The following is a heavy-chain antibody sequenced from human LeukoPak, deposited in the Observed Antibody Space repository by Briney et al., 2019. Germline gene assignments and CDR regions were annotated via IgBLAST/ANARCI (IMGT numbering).Heavy chain of an antibody. D-gene: IGHD3-10*01. J-gene: IGHJ5*02. Sequence: SETLSLTCAVYGGSFSGYYWSWIRQPPGKGLEWIGEINHSGSTNYNPSLKSRVTISVDTSKNQFSLKLSSVTAADTAVYYCARGHYYGSGSYLFRWFDPWGQGTLVTVSS. V-gene: IGHV4-34*01. CDR2: INHSGST. CDR1: GGSFSGYY. CDR3: ARGHYYGSGSYLFRWFDP.